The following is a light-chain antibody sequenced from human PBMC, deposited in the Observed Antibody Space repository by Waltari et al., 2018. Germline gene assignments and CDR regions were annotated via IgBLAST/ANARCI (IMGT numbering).Light chain of an antibody. CDR2: WAS. V-gene: IGKV4-1*01. Sequence: DIVMTQPPDSLAVALGRRASITCKSDQSVAYSSNNKNYLAWYRQKPGQPPQLLISWASTREFGVPDRFSGSGSGTDFTLTISSLQAEDAAVYYCQQYYAVPPTFGPGTKVEIK. J-gene: IGKJ1*01. CDR1: QSVAYSSNNKNY. CDR3: QQYYAVPPT.